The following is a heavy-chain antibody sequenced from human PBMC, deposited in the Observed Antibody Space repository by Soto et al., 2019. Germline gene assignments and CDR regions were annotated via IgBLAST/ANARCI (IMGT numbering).Heavy chain of an antibody. CDR3: ARDPWDYDYVWGSYRPL. CDR1: GFTFSSYS. CDR2: ISSSSSTI. D-gene: IGHD3-16*02. V-gene: IGHV3-48*02. Sequence: HPGGSLRLSCAASGFTFSSYSMNWVRQAPGKGLEWVSYISSSSSTIYYADSVKGRFTISRDNAKNSLYLQMNSLRDEDTAVYYCARDPWDYDYVWGSYRPLWGQGTMVTVSS. J-gene: IGHJ3*01.